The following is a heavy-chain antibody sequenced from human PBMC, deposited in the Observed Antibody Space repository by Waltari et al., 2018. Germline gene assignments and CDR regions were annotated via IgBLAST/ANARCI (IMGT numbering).Heavy chain of an antibody. Sequence: QVQLQESGPGLVKPSGTLSLTCAVSGGSISSSNWWSWVRQPPGKGLEWIGEIYHSGSTNYNPSLKSRVTISVDKSKNQFSLKLSSVTAADTAVYYCARLSTAPHSRAARRNFDYWGQGTLVTVSS. CDR2: IYHSGST. CDR1: GGSISSSNW. CDR3: ARLSTAPHSRAARRNFDY. J-gene: IGHJ4*02. V-gene: IGHV4-4*02. D-gene: IGHD6-6*01.